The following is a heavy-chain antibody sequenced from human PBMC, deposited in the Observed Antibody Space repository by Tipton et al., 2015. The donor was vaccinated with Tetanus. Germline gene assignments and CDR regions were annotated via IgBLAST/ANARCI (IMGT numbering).Heavy chain of an antibody. V-gene: IGHV3-9*01. CDR1: GFTFDDYA. Sequence: AASGFTFDDYAMHWVRQAPGKGLEWVSGISWNSGSIGYADSVKGRFTISRDNAKNSLYLQMNSLRAEDTALYYCAKDLCSGGSCYSFDYWGQGTLVTVSS. CDR2: ISWNSGSI. CDR3: AKDLCSGGSCYSFDY. D-gene: IGHD2-15*01. J-gene: IGHJ4*02.